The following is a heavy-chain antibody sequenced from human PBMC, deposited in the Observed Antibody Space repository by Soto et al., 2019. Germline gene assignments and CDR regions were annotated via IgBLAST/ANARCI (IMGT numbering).Heavy chain of an antibody. CDR1: GGFISSSNW. D-gene: IGHD1-1*01. Sequence: QVQLQESGPGLVKSSGTLSLTCTVSGGFISSSNWWSWVRQPPGKGLEWIGEIYHSGDTNYNSSLKSRVTISVDTSRNQFSLKLDSVTVADTAVYYCASSPWIYWGQGTLVTVSS. CDR3: ASSPWIY. CDR2: IYHSGDT. V-gene: IGHV4-4*02. J-gene: IGHJ4*02.